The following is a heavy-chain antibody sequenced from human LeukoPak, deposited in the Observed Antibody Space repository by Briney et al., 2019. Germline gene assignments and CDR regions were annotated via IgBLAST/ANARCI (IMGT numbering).Heavy chain of an antibody. CDR1: GGSISSGSYY. CDR2: IYTSGST. D-gene: IGHD5-12*01. V-gene: IGHV4-61*02. Sequence: PSETLSLTCTVSGGSISSGSYYWSWIRQPAGKGLEWIGRIYTSGSTNYNPSLKSRVTISVDTSKNQFSLKLSSVTAADTAVYYCARRRWDIATCDYWGQGTLVTVSS. CDR3: ARRRWDIATCDY. J-gene: IGHJ4*02.